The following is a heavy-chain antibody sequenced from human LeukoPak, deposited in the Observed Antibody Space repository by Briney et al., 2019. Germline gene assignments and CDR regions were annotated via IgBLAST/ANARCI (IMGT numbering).Heavy chain of an antibody. CDR3: ARAYYDLWSGYSSLDNGFDS. D-gene: IGHD3-3*01. Sequence: PGESLKISCKGSGYNFTNYWIGWVRQMPGKGLEWMGIIYPGDSDTTYSPSFQGQVTISADKSISTAYLQWSSLKASDTAMYYCARAYYDLWSGYSSLDNGFDSWGQGTLVTVSS. J-gene: IGHJ4*02. V-gene: IGHV5-51*01. CDR2: IYPGDSDT. CDR1: GYNFTNYW.